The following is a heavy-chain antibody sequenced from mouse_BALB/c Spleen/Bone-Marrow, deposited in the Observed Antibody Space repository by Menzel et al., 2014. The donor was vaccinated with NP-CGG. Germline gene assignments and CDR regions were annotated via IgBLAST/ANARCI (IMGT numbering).Heavy chain of an antibody. CDR3: ARGGNYAWFAY. Sequence: EVQLQESGGGLVQPGGSRKLSCAASGFTFSSFGMHWVRQAPEKGLEWVAYISSGSSTIYYADTVKGRFTISRDNPKNTLFLQMTSLRSEATAMYYCARGGNYAWFAYWGQGTLVTVSA. V-gene: IGHV5-17*02. CDR2: ISSGSSTI. CDR1: GFTFSSFG. D-gene: IGHD2-1*01. J-gene: IGHJ3*01.